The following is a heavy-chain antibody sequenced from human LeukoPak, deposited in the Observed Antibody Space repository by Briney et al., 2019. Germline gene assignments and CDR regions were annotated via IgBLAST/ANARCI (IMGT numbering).Heavy chain of an antibody. D-gene: IGHD5-18*01. CDR2: FSAYNGNT. CDR3: ARMVDTAMVTGPYYFDY. CDR1: GYTFTSYG. Sequence: ASVKVSCKASGYTFTSYGISWVRQAPGQGLEWMGWFSAYNGNTNYAQKLQGRVTMTTDTSTSTAYMELRSLRSDDTAVYYCARMVDTAMVTGPYYFDYWGQGTLVTVSS. V-gene: IGHV1-18*01. J-gene: IGHJ4*02.